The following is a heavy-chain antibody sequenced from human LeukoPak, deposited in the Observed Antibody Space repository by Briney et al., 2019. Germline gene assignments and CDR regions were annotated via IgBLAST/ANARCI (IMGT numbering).Heavy chain of an antibody. Sequence: GRSLRLSCAASGFTFSSYGMHWVRQAPGKGLEWVAVISYDGSNKYYADSVKGRFTISRDNSKNTLYLQMDSLRAEDTAVYYCARDPGVRWLVGFDYWGQGALVTVSS. CDR3: ARDPGVRWLVGFDY. J-gene: IGHJ4*02. CDR1: GFTFSSYG. CDR2: ISYDGSNK. V-gene: IGHV3-30*03. D-gene: IGHD6-19*01.